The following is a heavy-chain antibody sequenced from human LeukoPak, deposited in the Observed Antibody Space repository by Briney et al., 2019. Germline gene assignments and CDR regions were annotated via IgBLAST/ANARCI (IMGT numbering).Heavy chain of an antibody. V-gene: IGHV3-23*01. CDR3: ATSWGHDTSAFRWGRDGMDV. CDR1: GSTFNNYA. Sequence: GGSLRLSCAASGSTFNNYAMSWVRQAPGKGLEWVSAISKSGDHTYYAPSAKGRFTIYRDNPKNTQYLQMNSLRAEDTAVYYCATSWGHDTSAFRWGRDGMDVWGQGTTVIVS. D-gene: IGHD3-16*01. CDR2: ISKSGDHT. J-gene: IGHJ6*02.